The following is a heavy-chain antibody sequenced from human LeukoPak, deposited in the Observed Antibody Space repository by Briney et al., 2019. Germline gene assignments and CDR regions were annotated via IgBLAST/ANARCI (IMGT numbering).Heavy chain of an antibody. J-gene: IGHJ5*02. CDR2: INPNSGGT. D-gene: IGHD6-13*01. CDR3: ARGGGRSSSWSWFDP. V-gene: IGHV1-2*02. Sequence: ASAKVSCKASGYTFTGYYMHWVRQAPGQGLEWMGWINPNSGGTNYAQKFQGRVTMTRDTSISTAYMELSRLRSDDTAVYYCARGGGRSSSWSWFDPWGQGTLVTVSS. CDR1: GYTFTGYY.